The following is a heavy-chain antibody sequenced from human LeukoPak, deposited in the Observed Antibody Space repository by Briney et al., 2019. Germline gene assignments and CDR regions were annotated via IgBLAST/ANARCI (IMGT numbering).Heavy chain of an antibody. Sequence: GGSLRLSCAASGFTFSSYGMHWVRQAPGKGLEWVAFIRYDGSNKYYADSVKGRFTISRDNSKNTLYLQMNSLRAEDTAVYYCAKDDFGYCSSTSCYGAFDIWGQGTMVTVSS. CDR2: IRYDGSNK. V-gene: IGHV3-30*02. D-gene: IGHD2-2*03. J-gene: IGHJ3*02. CDR1: GFTFSSYG. CDR3: AKDDFGYCSSTSCYGAFDI.